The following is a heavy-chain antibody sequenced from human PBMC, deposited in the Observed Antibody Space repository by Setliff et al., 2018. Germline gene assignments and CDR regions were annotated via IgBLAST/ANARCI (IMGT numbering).Heavy chain of an antibody. Sequence: RGESLKISCKGSGYSFSNFWIGWVRQMPGKGLEWMGIIYPSDSYTNYSPSFQGHVTISADKSISTAYLQWSSLKTSDTAIYYCARHNCYDMWGQGTQVTVSS. CDR3: ARHNCYDM. CDR2: IYPSDSYT. CDR1: GYSFSNFW. J-gene: IGHJ4*02. D-gene: IGHD3-22*01. V-gene: IGHV5-51*01.